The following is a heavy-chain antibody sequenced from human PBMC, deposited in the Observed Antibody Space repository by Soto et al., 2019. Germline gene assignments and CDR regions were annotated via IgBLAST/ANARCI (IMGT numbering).Heavy chain of an antibody. Sequence: SGKVSCKASGGTFSSYAISWVRQAPGHGLEWMGGIIPIFGTANYAQKFQGRVTITADESTSTAYMELSSLRSEDTAVYYCASEGPRGIAARPEGFDYWGHGTLVTVS. J-gene: IGHJ4*01. D-gene: IGHD6-6*01. CDR1: GGTFSSYA. CDR3: ASEGPRGIAARPEGFDY. V-gene: IGHV1-69*13. CDR2: IIPIFGTA.